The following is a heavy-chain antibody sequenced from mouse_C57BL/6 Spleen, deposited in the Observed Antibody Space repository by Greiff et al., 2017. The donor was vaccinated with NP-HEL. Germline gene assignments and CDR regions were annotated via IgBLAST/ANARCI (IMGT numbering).Heavy chain of an antibody. J-gene: IGHJ1*03. CDR1: GYTFTSYD. Sequence: QVQLQQSGPELVKPGASVKLSCKASGYTFTSYDINWVKQRPGQGLEWIGWIYPRDGSTKYNEKFKGKATLTVDTSSSTAYMELHSLTSEDSAVYFCARRVDGYYGDFDVWGTGTTVTVSS. V-gene: IGHV1-85*01. D-gene: IGHD2-3*01. CDR2: IYPRDGST. CDR3: ARRVDGYYGDFDV.